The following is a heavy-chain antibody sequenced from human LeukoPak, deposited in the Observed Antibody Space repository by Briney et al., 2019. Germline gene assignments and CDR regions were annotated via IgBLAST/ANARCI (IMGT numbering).Heavy chain of an antibody. CDR1: GGSISSGSYC. Sequence: PSQTLSLTCTVSGGSISSGSYCWSWIRQPAGKGLEWIGRIYISGSTNYNPSLKSRVTISVDTSKNQFSLKLSSVTAADTAVYYCARGMATNYLGNYYYYGMDVWGQGTTVTVSS. CDR2: IYISGST. D-gene: IGHD5-24*01. V-gene: IGHV4-61*02. CDR3: ARGMATNYLGNYYYYGMDV. J-gene: IGHJ6*02.